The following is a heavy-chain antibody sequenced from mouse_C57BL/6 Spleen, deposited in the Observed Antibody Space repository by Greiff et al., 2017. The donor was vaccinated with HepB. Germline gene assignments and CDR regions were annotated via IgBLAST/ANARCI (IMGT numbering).Heavy chain of an antibody. D-gene: IGHD1-1*01. J-gene: IGHJ2*01. CDR3: ANYYGRSYGY. V-gene: IGHV1-50*01. CDR2: IDPSDSYT. Sequence: QVQLQQPGAELVKPGASVKLSCKASGYTFTSYWMQWVKQRPGQGLEWIGEIDPSDSYTNYNQKFKGKATLTVDTSSSTAYMQLSSLTSEDSAVYYCANYYGRSYGYWGQGTTLTVSS. CDR1: GYTFTSYW.